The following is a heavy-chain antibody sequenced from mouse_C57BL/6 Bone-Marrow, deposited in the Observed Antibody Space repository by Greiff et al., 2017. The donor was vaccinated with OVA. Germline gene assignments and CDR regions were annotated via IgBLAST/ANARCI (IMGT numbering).Heavy chain of an antibody. V-gene: IGHV5-4*01. CDR3: ARDHGYGSSYRGYAMDY. Sequence: EVKVVESGGGLVKPGGSLKLSCAASGFTFSSYAMSWVRQTPEKRLEWVATISDGGSYTYYPDNVKGRFTISRDNAKNNLYLQMSHLKSEDTAMYYCARDHGYGSSYRGYAMDYWGQGTSVTVSS. CDR2: ISDGGSYT. D-gene: IGHD1-1*01. J-gene: IGHJ4*01. CDR1: GFTFSSYA.